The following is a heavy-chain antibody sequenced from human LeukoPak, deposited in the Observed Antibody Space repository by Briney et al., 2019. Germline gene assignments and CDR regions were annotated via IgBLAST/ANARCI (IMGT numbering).Heavy chain of an antibody. J-gene: IGHJ4*02. Sequence: SVNVSCKASGGTFSSYAISWVRQAPGQGLEWMGGIIPIFGTANYAQKFQGRVTITADESTSTAYMELSSLRSEDTAVYYCASRRSGYYPDYWGQGTLVTVSS. CDR3: ASRRSGYYPDY. CDR1: GGTFSSYA. CDR2: IIPIFGTA. V-gene: IGHV1-69*01. D-gene: IGHD3-3*01.